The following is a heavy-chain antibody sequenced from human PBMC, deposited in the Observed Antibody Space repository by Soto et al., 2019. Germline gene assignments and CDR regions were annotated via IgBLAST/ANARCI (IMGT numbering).Heavy chain of an antibody. V-gene: IGHV3-23*01. CDR1: GLTFSNYA. J-gene: IGHJ4*02. Sequence: GGSLRLSCVASGLTFSNYAMSWVRQAPGKGLEWFSAISGSGGITYYADSVKGRFAVSRDNSKDTLYLQMNSLRAEDTAVYYCATRNYYDSRGSYCYYYFDFWGQGSLVTVSS. CDR3: ATRNYYDSRGSYCYYYFDF. D-gene: IGHD3-22*01. CDR2: ISGSGGIT.